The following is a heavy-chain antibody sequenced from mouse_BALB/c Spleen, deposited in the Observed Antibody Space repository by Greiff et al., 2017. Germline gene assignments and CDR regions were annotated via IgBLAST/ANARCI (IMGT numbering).Heavy chain of an antibody. CDR2: IYPGDGDT. CDR1: GYAFSSSW. CDR3: ATRYDVGAMDY. V-gene: IGHV1-82*01. J-gene: IGHJ4*01. Sequence: VQLQQSGPELVKPGASVKISCKASGYAFSSSWMNWVKQRPGQGLEWIGRIYPGDGDTNYNGKFKGKATLTTDKSSSTAYMQLSRLTSEDSAVYFCATRYDVGAMDYWGQGTSVTVSS. D-gene: IGHD2-14*01.